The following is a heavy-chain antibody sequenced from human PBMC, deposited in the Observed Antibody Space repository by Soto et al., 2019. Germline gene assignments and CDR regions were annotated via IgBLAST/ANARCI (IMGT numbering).Heavy chain of an antibody. CDR2: ISYDGSNK. J-gene: IGHJ3*02. D-gene: IGHD5-12*01. CDR1: GFTFSSYA. Sequence: QVQLVESGGGVVQPGRSLRLSCAASGFTFSSYAMHWVRQAPGKGLEWVAVISYDGSNKYYADSVKGRFTISRDNSKNTLYLQMNSLRAEDTAVYYCVSHIVATRGGAFDIWGQGTMVTVSS. V-gene: IGHV3-30-3*01. CDR3: VSHIVATRGGAFDI.